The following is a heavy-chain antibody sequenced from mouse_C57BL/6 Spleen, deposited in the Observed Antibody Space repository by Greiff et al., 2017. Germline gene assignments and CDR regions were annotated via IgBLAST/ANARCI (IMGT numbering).Heavy chain of an antibody. D-gene: IGHD1-1*01. CDR3: ARDYYGSSYAMDY. CDR1: GYAFSSSW. CDR2: MYPGDGDT. J-gene: IGHJ4*01. V-gene: IGHV1-82*01. Sequence: QVQLQQSGPELVKPGASVQISCKASGYAFSSSWMNWVKQRPGKGLEWIGRMYPGDGDTNYNGKFKGKATLTTDKSSSTAYMQLSSLTSEDSAVYFCARDYYGSSYAMDYWGEGTAVTVSS.